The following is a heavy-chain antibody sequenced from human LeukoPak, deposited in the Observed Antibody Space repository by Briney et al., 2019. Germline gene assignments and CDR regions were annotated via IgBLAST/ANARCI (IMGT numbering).Heavy chain of an antibody. D-gene: IGHD3-10*02. J-gene: IGHJ6*04. CDR3: AELGITMIGGV. CDR2: ISSSGSTI. V-gene: IGHV3-48*03. CDR1: GFTFTSYA. Sequence: GGSLRLSYAGSGFTFTSYAMSWVRQAPGKGLEWVSYISSSGSTIYYADSVKGRFTISRANAKNSLYLQMNSLRAEDTAVYYCAELGITMIGGVWGKGTPVTISS.